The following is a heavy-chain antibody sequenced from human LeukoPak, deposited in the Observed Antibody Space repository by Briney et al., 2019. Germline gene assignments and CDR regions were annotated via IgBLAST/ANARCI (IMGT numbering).Heavy chain of an antibody. CDR1: GGSISSSNW. V-gene: IGHV4-4*02. J-gene: IGHJ4*02. CDR2: IYHSGST. CDR3: ARLNIRPAARFIRTFDY. Sequence: PSGTLSLTCAVSGGSISSSNWWSWVRQPPGKGLEWIGEIYHSGSTNYNPSLKSRVTISVDTSKNQFSLKLSSVTAADTAVYYCARLNIRPAARFIRTFDYWGQGTLVTVSS. D-gene: IGHD2-2*01.